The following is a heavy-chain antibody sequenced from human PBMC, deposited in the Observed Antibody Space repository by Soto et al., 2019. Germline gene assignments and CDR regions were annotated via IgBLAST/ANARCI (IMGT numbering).Heavy chain of an antibody. Sequence: GASVKVSCKVSGYTLTELSMHWVRQAPGKGLEWMGGFDPEDGETIYAQKFQGRVTMTEDTSTDTAYMELSSLRSEDTAVYYCATDRELERRKGRGFDYWGQATLVTGSS. CDR2: FDPEDGET. V-gene: IGHV1-24*01. CDR1: GYTLTELS. D-gene: IGHD1-1*01. J-gene: IGHJ4*02. CDR3: ATDRELERRKGRGFDY.